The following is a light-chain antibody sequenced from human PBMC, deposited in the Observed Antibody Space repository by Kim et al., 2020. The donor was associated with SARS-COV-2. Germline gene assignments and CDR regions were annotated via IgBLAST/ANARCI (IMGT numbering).Light chain of an antibody. Sequence: DIQMTQSPSTLSASVGDRVTITCRANQSISSWLAWYQQKPGKAPKLLIYKASSLESGVPSRFSGSGSGTEFTLTISSLQPDDFATYYCQQYNSYRWTFGQGTKVDIK. CDR3: QQYNSYRWT. CDR2: KAS. CDR1: QSISSW. J-gene: IGKJ1*01. V-gene: IGKV1-5*03.